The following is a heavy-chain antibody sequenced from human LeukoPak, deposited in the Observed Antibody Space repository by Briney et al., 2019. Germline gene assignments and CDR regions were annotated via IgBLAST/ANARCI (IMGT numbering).Heavy chain of an antibody. D-gene: IGHD4-17*01. V-gene: IGHV4-59*01. CDR1: GGSISSYY. Sequence: SETLSLTCTVSGGSISSYYWSWIRQPPGKGLEWIGYIYYSGSTNYNPSLKSRVTISVDTSKNQFSLKLSSVTAADTAVYYCARDDYGDYNASDIWGQGTMVTVSS. CDR3: ARDDYGDYNASDI. CDR2: IYYSGST. J-gene: IGHJ3*02.